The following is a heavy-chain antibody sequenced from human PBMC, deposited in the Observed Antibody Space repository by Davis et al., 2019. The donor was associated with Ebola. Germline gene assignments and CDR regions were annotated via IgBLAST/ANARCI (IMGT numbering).Heavy chain of an antibody. CDR2: IYYTGST. Sequence: SQTLSLTCAVYGGSFSGYYWTWIRQPPGKGLEWIGYIYYTGSTNYNPSLKSRVTISMDTSQNHFSLNLKSVTAADTAVYYCARRARYYYGMDVWGQGTTVTVSS. CDR3: ARRARYYYGMDV. CDR1: GGSFSGYY. J-gene: IGHJ6*02. V-gene: IGHV4-59*08.